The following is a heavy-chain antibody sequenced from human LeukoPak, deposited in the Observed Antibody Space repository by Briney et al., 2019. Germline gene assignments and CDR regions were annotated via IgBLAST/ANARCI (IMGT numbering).Heavy chain of an antibody. Sequence: SETLSLTCNVSGGSISSYYWSWIRQPPGKGLEWIGYIYYSGSTNYNPSLKSRVTISVDMSKNQFSLKLSSVTAADTAVYYCARSSGWYSNWFDPWGQGTLVTVSS. D-gene: IGHD6-19*01. CDR1: GGSISSYY. CDR3: ARSSGWYSNWFDP. CDR2: IYYSGST. V-gene: IGHV4-59*01. J-gene: IGHJ5*02.